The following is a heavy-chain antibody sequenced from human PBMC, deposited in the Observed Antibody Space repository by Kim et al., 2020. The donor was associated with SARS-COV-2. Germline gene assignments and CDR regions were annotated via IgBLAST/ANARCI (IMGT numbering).Heavy chain of an antibody. D-gene: IGHD1-7*01. V-gene: IGHV3-30*01. J-gene: IGHJ6*02. Sequence: SVKGRFTISRDNSKNTLSLQMNSLRAEDTAVYYCARGGGTSYYYYYGMDVWGQGTTVTVSS. CDR3: ARGGGTSYYYYYGMDV.